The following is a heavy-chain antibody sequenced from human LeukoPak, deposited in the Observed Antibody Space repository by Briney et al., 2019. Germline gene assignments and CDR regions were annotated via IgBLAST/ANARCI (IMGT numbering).Heavy chain of an antibody. CDR2: ITQDGSEK. D-gene: IGHD2-2*01. CDR1: GFTFSSYW. Sequence: GGSLRLSCAASGFTFSSYWMSWVRQAPGKWLEWVANITQDGSEKYYVDSVKGRFTISRDNAKNSLYLQMNSLRAEDTAIYYCVTTLYCSSVSCYWGAFAFWGQGTMVTVSS. CDR3: VTTLYCSSVSCYWGAFAF. V-gene: IGHV3-7*01. J-gene: IGHJ3*01.